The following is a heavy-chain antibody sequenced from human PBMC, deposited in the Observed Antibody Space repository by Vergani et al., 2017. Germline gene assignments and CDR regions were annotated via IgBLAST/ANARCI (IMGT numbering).Heavy chain of an antibody. Sequence: QVQLVESGGGVVQRGGSLRLSCATPGFTPSNYDMQWIRQGPGKGLEFVAFIQFDGSNQYYADSVKGRFTLSRDFSKNTLYLQMNSLRTDDTATYYCAKHFRGWGIDYWGQGTQVIVSS. V-gene: IGHV3-30*02. CDR2: IQFDGSNQ. D-gene: IGHD3-16*01. CDR3: AKHFRGWGIDY. CDR1: GFTPSNYD. J-gene: IGHJ4*02.